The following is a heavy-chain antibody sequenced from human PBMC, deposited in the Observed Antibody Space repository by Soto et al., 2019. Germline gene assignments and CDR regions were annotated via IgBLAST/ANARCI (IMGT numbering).Heavy chain of an antibody. Sequence: SETLSLTCAVYGGSFSGDYWSWIRQPPGKGLEWIGEINHSGSTNYNPSLKSRVTISVDTSKNQFSLKLSSVTAADTAVYYCARLRYYFGSWSYYYYYYYGMDVWGQGTTVTVSS. J-gene: IGHJ6*02. V-gene: IGHV4-34*01. D-gene: IGHD3-10*01. CDR1: GGSFSGDY. CDR3: ARLRYYFGSWSYYYYYYYGMDV. CDR2: INHSGST.